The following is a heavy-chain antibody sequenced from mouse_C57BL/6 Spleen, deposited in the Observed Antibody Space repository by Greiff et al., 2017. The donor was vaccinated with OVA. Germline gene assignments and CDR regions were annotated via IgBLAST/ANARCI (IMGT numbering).Heavy chain of an antibody. CDR3: ARDGLSDY. CDR1: GYTFTDYY. CDR2: INPYNGGT. D-gene: IGHD6-2*01. V-gene: IGHV1-19*01. Sequence: EVQRVESGPVLVKPGASVKMSCKASGYTFTDYYMNWVKQSHGKSLEWIGVINPYNGGTSYNQKFKGKATLTVDKSSSTAYMELNSLTSEDSAVYYCARDGLSDYWGQGTTLTVSS. J-gene: IGHJ2*01.